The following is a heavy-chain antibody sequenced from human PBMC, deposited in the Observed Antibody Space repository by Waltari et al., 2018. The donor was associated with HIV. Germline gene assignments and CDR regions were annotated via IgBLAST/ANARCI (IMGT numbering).Heavy chain of an antibody. Sequence: QLQLQESGPGLVKPSETLSLTCTVSGGSISSSSYYWGWIRQPPGKGLEWIGSIYYSGSTYYNPSLKSRVTISVDTSKNQFSLKLSSVTAADTAVYYCATLGSGWRREPPGEGVWGQGTTVTVSS. J-gene: IGHJ6*02. CDR1: GGSISSSSYY. CDR2: IYYSGST. CDR3: ATLGSGWRREPPGEGV. V-gene: IGHV4-39*07. D-gene: IGHD6-19*01.